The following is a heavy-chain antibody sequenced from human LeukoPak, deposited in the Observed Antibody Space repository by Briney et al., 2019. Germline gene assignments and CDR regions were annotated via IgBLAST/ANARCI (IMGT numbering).Heavy chain of an antibody. CDR3: ANEVRPNDY. V-gene: IGHV3-23*01. CDR2: IDISGGST. D-gene: IGHD1-1*01. CDR1: GFSFSSHV. Sequence: GGSLRLSCAASGFSFSSHVMCWVRQAPGKGLEWVSSIDISGGSTYYADSVQGRFTISRDNSKNTLYLQMNSLRAEDTALYYCANEVRPNDYWGQGTLVTVSS. J-gene: IGHJ4*02.